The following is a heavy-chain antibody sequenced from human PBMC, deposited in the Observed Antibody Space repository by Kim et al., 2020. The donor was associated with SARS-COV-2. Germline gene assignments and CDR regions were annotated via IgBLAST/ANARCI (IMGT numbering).Heavy chain of an antibody. CDR1: GYTFTSYY. CDR3: ARTLYYDILTGYSPDYYYGMDV. D-gene: IGHD3-9*01. J-gene: IGHJ6*02. Sequence: ASVKVSCKASGYTFTSYYMHWVRQAPGQGLEWMGIINPSGGSTSYAQKFQGRVTMTRDTSTSTVYMELSSLRSEDTAVYYCARTLYYDILTGYSPDYYYGMDVWGQGTTVTVSS. CDR2: INPSGGST. V-gene: IGHV1-46*01.